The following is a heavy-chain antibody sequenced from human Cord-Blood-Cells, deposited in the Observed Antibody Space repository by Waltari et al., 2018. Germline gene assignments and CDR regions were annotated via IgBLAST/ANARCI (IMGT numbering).Heavy chain of an antibody. V-gene: IGHV4-30-2*01. J-gene: IGHJ4*02. CDR1: GGSISSGGYP. CDR3: ARVNSGYDYFDY. D-gene: IGHD5-12*01. CDR2: IYHSGST. Sequence: QLQLQESGSGLVKPSQNLSLTCAVSGGSISSGGYPGSWRRQPPGKGLEWIGYIYHSGSTYYNPSLKSRVTISVDRSKNQFSLKLSSVTAADTAVYYCARVNSGYDYFDYWGQGTLVTVSS.